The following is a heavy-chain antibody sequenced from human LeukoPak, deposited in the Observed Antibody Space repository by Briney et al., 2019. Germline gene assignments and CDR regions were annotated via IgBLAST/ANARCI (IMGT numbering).Heavy chain of an antibody. CDR3: ARVPAAAGTLFDY. CDR1: GGSISSYY. Sequence: SETLSLTCTVSGGSISSYYWSWIRQPPGKGLEWIGYIYYSGSTNYNPSLKSRVTISVDTSKNQFSLKLSSVTAADTAVYYCARVPAAAGTLFDYWGQGTLVTVSS. CDR2: IYYSGST. D-gene: IGHD6-13*01. J-gene: IGHJ4*02. V-gene: IGHV4-59*08.